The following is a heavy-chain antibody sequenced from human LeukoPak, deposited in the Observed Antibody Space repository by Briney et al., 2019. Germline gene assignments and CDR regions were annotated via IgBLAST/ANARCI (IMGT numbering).Heavy chain of an antibody. CDR1: GGSISSSSYY. CDR2: IYYSGST. CDR3: ARVVVVRGVEAFDI. Sequence: SETLSLTCTVSGGSISSSSYYWGWIRQPPGKGLEWIESIYYSGSTYYNPSLKSRVTISVDTSKNQFSLKLSSVTAADTAVYYCARVVVVRGVEAFDIWGQGTMVTVSS. V-gene: IGHV4-39*07. J-gene: IGHJ3*02. D-gene: IGHD2-15*01.